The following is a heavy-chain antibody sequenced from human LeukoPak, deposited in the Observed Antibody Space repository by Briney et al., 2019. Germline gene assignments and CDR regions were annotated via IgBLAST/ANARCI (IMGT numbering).Heavy chain of an antibody. V-gene: IGHV4-4*07. CDR3: ARDQGSSGYYYAFDI. D-gene: IGHD3-22*01. Sequence: SETLSFTCSVSGGSIRSYYWSWIRQPAGKGLEWIGRIYTSGSTNYNPSLKSRVTMSIDRSKNEFSLKLSSVTAADTAVYYCARDQGSSGYYYAFDIWGQGTMVTVSS. CDR1: GGSIRSYY. J-gene: IGHJ3*02. CDR2: IYTSGST.